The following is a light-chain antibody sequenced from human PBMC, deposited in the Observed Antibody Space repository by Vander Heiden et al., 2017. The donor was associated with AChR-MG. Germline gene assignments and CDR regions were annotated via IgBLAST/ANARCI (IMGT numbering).Light chain of an antibody. Sequence: IQLTQSPSALSASVGDRVTITCRASNVISTFLAWYQVKPGKAPKLLIYDGSTLEDGVPSRFSGSGAGTDFTLTISGLQPEDSATYYCQRLNSYPLTFGAGTKVEIK. J-gene: IGKJ4*01. V-gene: IGKV1-9*01. CDR2: DGS. CDR1: NVISTF. CDR3: QRLNSYPLT.